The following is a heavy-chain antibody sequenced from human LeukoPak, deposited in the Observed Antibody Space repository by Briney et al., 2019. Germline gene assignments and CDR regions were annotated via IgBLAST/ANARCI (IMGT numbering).Heavy chain of an antibody. V-gene: IGHV3-21*04. Sequence: KPGGSLRLSCAASGFTFSSYSMNWVRQAPGKGLEWVSSISSSSSYIYYADSVKGRFTISRDNAKNSLYLQMNSLRAEDTALYYCVKDGSSGLPGRGFGFDYWGQGTLVTVSS. D-gene: IGHD6-19*01. CDR2: ISSSSSYI. CDR1: GFTFSSYS. J-gene: IGHJ4*02. CDR3: VKDGSSGLPGRGFGFDY.